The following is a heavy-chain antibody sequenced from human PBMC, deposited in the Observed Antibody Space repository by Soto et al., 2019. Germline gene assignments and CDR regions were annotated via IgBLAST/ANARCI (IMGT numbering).Heavy chain of an antibody. CDR1: GYTFSSYA. Sequence: GASVKVSCKASGYTFSSYAMHWVRQAPEQRLEWMGWIDAGYGNTKSSQKFQDRVTISRDTSASTAYMELTSLRSEDTAVYYCARDTGDGTFDFWGQGTLVTVSS. V-gene: IGHV1-3*01. D-gene: IGHD7-27*01. CDR3: ARDTGDGTFDF. J-gene: IGHJ4*02. CDR2: IDAGYGNT.